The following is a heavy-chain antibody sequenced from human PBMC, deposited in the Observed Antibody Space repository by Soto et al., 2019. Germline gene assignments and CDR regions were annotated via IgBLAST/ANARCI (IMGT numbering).Heavy chain of an antibody. Sequence: QVQLQQWGAGLLKPSETLSLTCAVYGGSFGGYYWSWIRQPPGKGLEWIGEIHHSGSTNYNPSLKSRVTISVDTSKNQFSLRVSSVTAAATAVYFCAQQQPTLFDPWGQGTLVTVSS. CDR2: IHHSGST. D-gene: IGHD6-13*01. CDR1: GGSFGGYY. CDR3: AQQQPTLFDP. J-gene: IGHJ5*02. V-gene: IGHV4-34*01.